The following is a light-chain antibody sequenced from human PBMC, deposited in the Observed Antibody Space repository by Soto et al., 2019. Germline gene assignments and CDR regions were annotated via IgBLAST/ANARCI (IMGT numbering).Light chain of an antibody. CDR2: KAS. CDR1: QSINSW. Sequence: DIQMTQSPSTLSASVGDRVTITCRASQSINSWLAGYQQKPGKAPKLLIYKASSLESGVPSRFSGSGSGTEFTLTISSLQPDDFAAYYCQQYEIYPITCGQGTRLEIK. CDR3: QQYEIYPIT. V-gene: IGKV1-5*03. J-gene: IGKJ5*01.